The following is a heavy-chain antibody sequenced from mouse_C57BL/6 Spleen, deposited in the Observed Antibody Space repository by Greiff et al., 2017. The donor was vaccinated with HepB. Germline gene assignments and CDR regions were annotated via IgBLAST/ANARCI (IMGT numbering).Heavy chain of an antibody. V-gene: IGHV1-80*01. CDR3: ARCYYGSSYSPHWYFDV. D-gene: IGHD1-1*01. Sequence: VQLQQSGAELVKPGASVKISCKASGYAFSSYWMNWVKQRPGKGLEWIGQIYPGDGDTNYNGKFKGKATLTADKSSSTAYMQLSSLTSEDSAVYFCARCYYGSSYSPHWYFDVWGTGTTVTVSS. CDR2: IYPGDGDT. CDR1: GYAFSSYW. J-gene: IGHJ1*03.